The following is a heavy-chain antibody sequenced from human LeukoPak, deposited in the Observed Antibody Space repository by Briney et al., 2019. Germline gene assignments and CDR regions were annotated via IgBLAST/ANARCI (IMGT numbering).Heavy chain of an antibody. Sequence: SETLSLTCTVPGGSISSSSYYWGWIRQPPGKGLEWLGNIYYSARTYYNPSLKSRLTISVDTSKNQFSLNLSSVTAADTAVYYCARRGALDFWSGYYAFGSWFDPWGQGTLVTVSS. CDR1: GGSISSSSYY. CDR3: ARRGALDFWSGYYAFGSWFDP. V-gene: IGHV4-39*01. CDR2: IYYSART. D-gene: IGHD3-3*01. J-gene: IGHJ5*02.